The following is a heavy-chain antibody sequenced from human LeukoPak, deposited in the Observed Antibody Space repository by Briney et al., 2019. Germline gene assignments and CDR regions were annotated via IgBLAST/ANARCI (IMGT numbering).Heavy chain of an antibody. Sequence: EASVKVSCKASGYTFTGYYMHWVRQAPGQGLEWMGIINPSGGSTSYAQKFQGRVTMTRDTSTSTVYMELSSLRSEDTAVYYCATIDCSSTSCYRGWGQGTLVTVSS. CDR1: GYTFTGYY. V-gene: IGHV1-46*03. J-gene: IGHJ4*02. CDR2: INPSGGST. CDR3: ATIDCSSTSCYRG. D-gene: IGHD2-2*02.